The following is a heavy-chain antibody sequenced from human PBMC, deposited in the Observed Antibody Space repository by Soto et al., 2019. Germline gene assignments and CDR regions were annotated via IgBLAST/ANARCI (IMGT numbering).Heavy chain of an antibody. D-gene: IGHD6-19*01. Sequence: GGSLRLSCAASGFTFSSYGMHWVRQAPGKGLEWVAVISYDGSNKYYADSVKGRFTISRDNSKNTLYLQMNSLRAEDTAVYYCAKDSFGAVAGHWGQGTLVTVSS. CDR2: ISYDGSNK. V-gene: IGHV3-30*18. J-gene: IGHJ4*02. CDR1: GFTFSSYG. CDR3: AKDSFGAVAGH.